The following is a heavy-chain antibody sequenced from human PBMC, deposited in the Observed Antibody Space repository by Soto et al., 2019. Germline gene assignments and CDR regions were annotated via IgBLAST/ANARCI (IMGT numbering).Heavy chain of an antibody. CDR1: GFTFRSYV. J-gene: IGHJ1*01. Sequence: QVQLVESGGGVVQPGTSLRVSCVGSGFTFRSYVIHWVRQAPGKGLEWVALTSYDGSDKYYGDSVRGRFTISRDNSRNTVDLQMDSLRVEDTALCCCARWGTRGGVDVWGQGTLVSVSS. CDR3: ARWGTRGGVDV. CDR2: TSYDGSDK. D-gene: IGHD3-16*01. V-gene: IGHV3-30*19.